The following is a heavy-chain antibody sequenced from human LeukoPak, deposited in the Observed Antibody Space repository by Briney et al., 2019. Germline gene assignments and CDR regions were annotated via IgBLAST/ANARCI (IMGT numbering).Heavy chain of an antibody. CDR2: IYYSGST. CDR1: GGSISSSSYY. Sequence: SETLPLTCTVSGGSISSSSYYWGWIRQPPGKGLEWIGSIYYSGSTYYNPSLKSRVTISVDTSKNQFSLKLSSVTAADTAVYYCAGDPIAAAGTSLYYYMDVWGKGTTVTVSS. CDR3: AGDPIAAAGTSLYYYMDV. V-gene: IGHV4-39*07. J-gene: IGHJ6*03. D-gene: IGHD6-13*01.